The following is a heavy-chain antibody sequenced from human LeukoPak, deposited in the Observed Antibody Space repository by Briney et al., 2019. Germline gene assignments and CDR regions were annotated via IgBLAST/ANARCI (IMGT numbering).Heavy chain of an antibody. Sequence: PGGSLRLSCTASGFTITSYVTSWVRQAPGKGLEWVSVIYSGGSTYYADSVKGRFTISRDNSKNTLYLQMNSLRVEDTAVYYCAGADSSGYYYDYWGQGTLVTVSS. D-gene: IGHD3-22*01. CDR2: IYSGGST. J-gene: IGHJ4*02. CDR3: AGADSSGYYYDY. CDR1: GFTITSYV. V-gene: IGHV3-53*01.